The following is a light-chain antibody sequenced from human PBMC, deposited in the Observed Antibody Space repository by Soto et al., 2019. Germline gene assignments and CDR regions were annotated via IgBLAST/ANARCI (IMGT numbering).Light chain of an antibody. V-gene: IGLV1-40*01. J-gene: IGLJ2*01. Sequence: QSVLTQPPSESGAPGQRVTISCTGSSSNIGAGYDVHWYQQLPGTAPKLLIYGNSNRPSGVPDRFSGSKSGTSASLAITGLQAEDEADYYCQSYDSSLRSVVFGGGTKLTVL. CDR2: GNS. CDR1: SSNIGAGYD. CDR3: QSYDSSLRSVV.